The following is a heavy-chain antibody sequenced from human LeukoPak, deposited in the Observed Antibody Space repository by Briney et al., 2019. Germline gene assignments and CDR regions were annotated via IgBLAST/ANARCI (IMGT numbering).Heavy chain of an antibody. Sequence: ASVKVSCKASGYTFTSYYMHWVRQAPGQGLEWMGIIKPSGGSTSYAQKFQGRVTMTRDMSTSTVYMELSSLRSEDTAVYYCARDPTTVTTEGTPNFDYWGQGTLVTVSS. J-gene: IGHJ4*02. CDR2: IKPSGGST. CDR3: ARDPTTVTTEGTPNFDY. V-gene: IGHV1-46*01. D-gene: IGHD4-17*01. CDR1: GYTFTSYY.